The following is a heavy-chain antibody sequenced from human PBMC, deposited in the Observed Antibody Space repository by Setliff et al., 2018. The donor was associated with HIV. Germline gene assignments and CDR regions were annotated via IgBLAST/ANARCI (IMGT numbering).Heavy chain of an antibody. D-gene: IGHD3-22*01. CDR3: ARVLSRGSWGSGYNDAFDI. CDR1: GYTFTSYG. CDR2: ISAYNGNT. V-gene: IGHV1-18*01. J-gene: IGHJ3*02. Sequence: ASVKVSCKASGYTFTSYGISWVRQAPGQGLEWMGWISAYNGNTNYAQKLQGRVTMTTDTSTSTAYMELSSLTSEDTAVYYCARVLSRGSWGSGYNDAFDIWGQGTMVTVSS.